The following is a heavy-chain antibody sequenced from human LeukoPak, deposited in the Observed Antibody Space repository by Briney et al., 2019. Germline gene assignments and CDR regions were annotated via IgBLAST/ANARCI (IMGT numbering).Heavy chain of an antibody. CDR1: GFVFSSYA. CDR3: ARGPYSSGWSFCDY. J-gene: IGHJ4*02. Sequence: GGSLRLSCAASGFVFSSYAMNWVRQAPGKGLEWVSSISSSSSYIYYADSVKGRFTISRDNAKNSLHLQMNSLRAEDTAAYFCARGPYSSGWSFCDYWGQGTLVTVSS. CDR2: ISSSSSYI. D-gene: IGHD6-19*01. V-gene: IGHV3-21*06.